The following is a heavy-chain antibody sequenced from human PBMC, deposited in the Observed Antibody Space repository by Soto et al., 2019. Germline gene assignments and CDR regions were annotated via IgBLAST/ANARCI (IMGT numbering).Heavy chain of an antibody. Sequence: QVQLVESGGGVVQPGRSLRLSCAASGFTFSSYGMHWVRQAPGKGLEWVAVISYDGSNKYYADSVKGRFTISRDNSKNTLDLQMNSLRAEDTAAYYCAKTMVRGWAWGYGMDVWGQGTTVTVSS. D-gene: IGHD3-10*01. J-gene: IGHJ6*02. CDR1: GFTFSSYG. CDR2: ISYDGSNK. CDR3: AKTMVRGWAWGYGMDV. V-gene: IGHV3-30*18.